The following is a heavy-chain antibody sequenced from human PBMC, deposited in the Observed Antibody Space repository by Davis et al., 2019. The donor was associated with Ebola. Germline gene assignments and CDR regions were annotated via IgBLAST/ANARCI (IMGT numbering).Heavy chain of an antibody. V-gene: IGHV4-30-4*01. Sequence: LRLSCTVSGGSISSGDYYWSWIRQPPGKGLEWIGYIYYSGSTNYNPSLKSRVTISVDTSKNQFSLKLSSVTAADTAVYYCARDPYCSSTSCYAGAGYWGQGTLVTVSS. CDR1: GGSISSGDYY. D-gene: IGHD2-2*01. CDR3: ARDPYCSSTSCYAGAGY. CDR2: IYYSGST. J-gene: IGHJ4*02.